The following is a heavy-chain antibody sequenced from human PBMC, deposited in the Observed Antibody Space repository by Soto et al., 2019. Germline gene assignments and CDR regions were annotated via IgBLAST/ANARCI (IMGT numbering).Heavy chain of an antibody. CDR2: INNGGDNI. V-gene: IGHV3-23*01. CDR1: GFTFSSYA. D-gene: IGHD2-2*01. Sequence: GGSLRLSCAASGFTFSSYAMSWVRQAPGKGLEWVSSINNGGDNIYYADSVKGRFTISRDNSKSTLYLQMNSLRAEDTAVYYCAKTFLARYCSSSICYDPADYFDYWGQGTLVTVSS. J-gene: IGHJ4*02. CDR3: AKTFLARYCSSSICYDPADYFDY.